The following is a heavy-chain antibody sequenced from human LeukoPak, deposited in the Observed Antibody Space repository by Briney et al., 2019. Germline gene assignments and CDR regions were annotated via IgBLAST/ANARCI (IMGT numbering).Heavy chain of an antibody. V-gene: IGHV3-53*01. Sequence: GFLRLSCAASGFTVSSNYMSWVRQAPGKGLEWVSVIYSGGSTYYADSVKGRFTISRDNSKNTLYLQMNSLRAEDTAVYYCARGYYDSSGFPDYWGQGTLVIVSS. D-gene: IGHD3-22*01. CDR2: IYSGGST. CDR1: GFTVSSNY. CDR3: ARGYYDSSGFPDY. J-gene: IGHJ4*02.